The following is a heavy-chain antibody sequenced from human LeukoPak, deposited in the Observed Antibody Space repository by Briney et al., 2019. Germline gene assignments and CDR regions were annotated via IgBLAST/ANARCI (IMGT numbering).Heavy chain of an antibody. CDR1: GLTFSSYS. Sequence: GGSLRLSCAASGLTFSSYSMSWVRQAPGKGLEWVSAISGSGGSTYYADSVKGRFTISRDNSKNTLYLQMNSLRAEDTAVYYCAKDYSGSYLHDAFDIWCQGTMVTVSS. CDR3: AKDYSGSYLHDAFDI. CDR2: ISGSGGST. D-gene: IGHD1-26*01. V-gene: IGHV3-23*01. J-gene: IGHJ3*02.